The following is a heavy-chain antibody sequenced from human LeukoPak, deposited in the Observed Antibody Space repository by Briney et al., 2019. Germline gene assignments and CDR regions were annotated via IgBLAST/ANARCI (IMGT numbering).Heavy chain of an antibody. CDR1: GGTLSTYA. CDR2: FIPISKTS. V-gene: IGHV1-69*06. D-gene: IGHD6-19*01. CDR3: AGVSSGWYSDY. J-gene: IGHJ4*02. Sequence: SVKVSCKASGGTLSTYAVTWVRQAPGQGLECMGGFIPISKTSTYAQKFQGRVAFTADKFTNTAYMELSSLISEDTALYYCAGVSSGWYSDYWGQGTLVTVSS.